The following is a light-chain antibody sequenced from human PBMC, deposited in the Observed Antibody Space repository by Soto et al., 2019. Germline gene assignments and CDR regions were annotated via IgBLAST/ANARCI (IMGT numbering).Light chain of an antibody. J-gene: IGLJ2*01. CDR1: NNDVGGYNY. Sequence: QSVLTQPASVSASPGQSITISCAGTNNDVGGYNYVSWYQQHPGKAPQVLIFEVSNRPSGVSNRFSGSKSGNTASLTISGLQADDEADYYCSSYTSSHTGVFGGGTKLTVL. CDR3: SSYTSSHTGV. CDR2: EVS. V-gene: IGLV2-14*01.